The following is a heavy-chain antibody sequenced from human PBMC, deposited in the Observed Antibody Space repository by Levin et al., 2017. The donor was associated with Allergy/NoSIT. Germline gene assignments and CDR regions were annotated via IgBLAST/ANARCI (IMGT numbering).Heavy chain of an antibody. Sequence: GESLKISCAASGFTFSSYGMHWVRQAPGKGLEWVAVISYDGSNKYYADSVKGRFTISRDNSKNTLYLQMNSLRAEDTAVYYCAKSPEYGAYFDYWGQGTLVTVSS. CDR2: ISYDGSNK. J-gene: IGHJ4*02. D-gene: IGHD4/OR15-4a*01. CDR1: GFTFSSYG. V-gene: IGHV3-30*18. CDR3: AKSPEYGAYFDY.